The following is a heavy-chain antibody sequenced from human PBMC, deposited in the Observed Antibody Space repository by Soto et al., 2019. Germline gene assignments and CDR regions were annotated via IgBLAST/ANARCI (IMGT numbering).Heavy chain of an antibody. CDR3: ARAQHVGELSLFTTYYMDV. J-gene: IGHJ6*03. Sequence: ASVKVSCKASGYTFTSYGISWVRQAPGQGLEWMGWISAYNGNTNYAQKLLGRVTMTTDTSTSTAYMELRSLRSDDTAVYYCARAQHVGELSLFTTYYMDVWGKGTTVTVSS. D-gene: IGHD3-16*02. V-gene: IGHV1-18*01. CDR1: GYTFTSYG. CDR2: ISAYNGNT.